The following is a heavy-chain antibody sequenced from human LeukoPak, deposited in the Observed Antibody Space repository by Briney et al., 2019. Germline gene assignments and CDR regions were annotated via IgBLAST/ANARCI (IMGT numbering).Heavy chain of an antibody. Sequence: GASVKVSCKASGYTFTGYYMHWVRQAPGQGLEWMGWINPNSGGTNYAQKFQGRVTMTRDTSISTAYMELSRLRSDDTAVYYCARGGPSIWFGESNYYMDVWGKGTTVTVSS. CDR2: INPNSGGT. J-gene: IGHJ6*03. V-gene: IGHV1-2*02. CDR3: ARGGPSIWFGESNYYMDV. D-gene: IGHD3-10*01. CDR1: GYTFTGYY.